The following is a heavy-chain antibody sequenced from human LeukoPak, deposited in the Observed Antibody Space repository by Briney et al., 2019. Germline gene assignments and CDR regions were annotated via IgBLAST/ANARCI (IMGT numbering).Heavy chain of an antibody. Sequence: GRSLRLSCAASGFTFSSYSMNWVRQAPGKGLEWVSSISSSSSYIYYADSVKGRFTISRDNAKNSLYLQMNSLRAEDTAVYYCAKVVGATGGVDYWGQGTLVTVSS. CDR2: ISSSSSYI. CDR3: AKVVGATGGVDY. V-gene: IGHV3-21*04. J-gene: IGHJ4*02. D-gene: IGHD1-26*01. CDR1: GFTFSSYS.